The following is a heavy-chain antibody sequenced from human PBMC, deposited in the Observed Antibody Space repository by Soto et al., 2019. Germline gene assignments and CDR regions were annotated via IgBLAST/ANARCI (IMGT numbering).Heavy chain of an antibody. CDR2: IKQDGSEK. D-gene: IGHD1-1*01. Sequence: LRLSCAASGFTFSNYWMSWFRQAPGKGLEWVANIKQDGSEKYYVDSVKGRFTISRDNAKNSLYLQMNSLRAEDTAVYYCVRQAGTYWGQGTLVTVSS. CDR3: VRQAGTY. J-gene: IGHJ4*02. CDR1: GFTFSNYW. V-gene: IGHV3-7*03.